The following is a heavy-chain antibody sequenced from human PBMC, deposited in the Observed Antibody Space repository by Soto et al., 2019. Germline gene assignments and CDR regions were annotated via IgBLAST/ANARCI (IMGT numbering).Heavy chain of an antibody. D-gene: IGHD3-3*01. CDR1: GDSVSSGSYY. CDR3: ASNKAFYYEGGSYREDSYYFDS. V-gene: IGHV4-61*01. CDR2: MFNNGGT. J-gene: IGHJ4*02. Sequence: SETLSLTCTVSGDSVSSGSYYWTWIRQPPGQGLEWIRYMFNNGGTNYNPSLRSRVALSMDTSKSQFSLRLDSVTAADTAVYFCASNKAFYYEGGSYREDSYYFDSWGQGILVTVSS.